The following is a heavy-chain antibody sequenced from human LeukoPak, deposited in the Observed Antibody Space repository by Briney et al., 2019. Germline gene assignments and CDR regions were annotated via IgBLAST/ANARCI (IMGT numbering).Heavy chain of an antibody. CDR1: GGSFSGYY. D-gene: IGHD3-9*01. CDR2: INHRGST. CDR3: ARGPPGYALDY. J-gene: IGHJ4*02. Sequence: SETLSLTCAVYGGSFSGYYWSWIRQPPGKGLEWIGEINHRGSTNYNPSLKSRVTISVDTSKNQFSLKLSSVTAADTAVYYCARGPPGYALDYWGQGTLVTVSS. V-gene: IGHV4-34*01.